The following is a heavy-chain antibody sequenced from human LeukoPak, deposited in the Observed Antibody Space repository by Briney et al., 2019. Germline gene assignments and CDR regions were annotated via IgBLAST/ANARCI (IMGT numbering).Heavy chain of an antibody. V-gene: IGHV3-23*01. CDR3: AKGPQLGVRFADY. Sequence: PGGSLRLSCAASGFTFSSYAMNWVRQTPGKGLEWVSSISDSGASTYYADSVKGRFTISRDNSKNTLYLQMNSLRVEDTAVYYCAKGPQLGVRFADYWGRGTLVTVSS. D-gene: IGHD3-3*01. CDR1: GFTFSSYA. J-gene: IGHJ4*02. CDR2: ISDSGAST.